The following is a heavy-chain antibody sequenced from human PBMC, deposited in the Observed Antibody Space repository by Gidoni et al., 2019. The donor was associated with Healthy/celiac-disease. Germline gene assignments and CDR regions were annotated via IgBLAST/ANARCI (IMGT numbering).Heavy chain of an antibody. V-gene: IGHV1-3*01. CDR3: ARVRVVLDY. CDR2: NGNT. D-gene: IGHD3-10*01. Sequence: NGNTKYSQKFQGRVTITRDTSASTAYMELSSLRSEDTAVYYCARVRVVLDYWGQGTLVTVSS. J-gene: IGHJ4*02.